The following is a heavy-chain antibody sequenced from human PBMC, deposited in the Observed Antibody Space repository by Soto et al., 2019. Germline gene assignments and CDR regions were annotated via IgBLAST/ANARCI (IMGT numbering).Heavy chain of an antibody. CDR1: GFTFDDYA. CDR3: AKDSYGSGSTETVFDY. Sequence: EVQLVESGGGLVQPGRSLRLSCAASGFTFDDYAMHWVRQAPGKGLEWVSGISWNSGSIGYADSVKGRFTISRDNAKNSLYLQMNSLRAEDTALYYCAKDSYGSGSTETVFDYWGQGTLVTVSS. D-gene: IGHD3-10*01. V-gene: IGHV3-9*01. CDR2: ISWNSGSI. J-gene: IGHJ4*02.